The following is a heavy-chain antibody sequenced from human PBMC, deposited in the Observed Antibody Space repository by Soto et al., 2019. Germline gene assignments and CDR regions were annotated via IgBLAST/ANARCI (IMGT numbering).Heavy chain of an antibody. CDR2: ISSSSNFI. CDR1: GFTFSSYS. J-gene: IGHJ4*02. V-gene: IGHV3-21*01. D-gene: IGHD3-10*01. CDR3: ARNQSFFDY. Sequence: EVQLVESGGGLVKPGGSLRLSCAASGFTFSSYSMNWVRQAPGKGLEWVSSISSSSNFINYADSLKGRFTLSRDNARNSLYLQMNSLRVEDTAVYYCARNQSFFDYWGQGTLVTDSS.